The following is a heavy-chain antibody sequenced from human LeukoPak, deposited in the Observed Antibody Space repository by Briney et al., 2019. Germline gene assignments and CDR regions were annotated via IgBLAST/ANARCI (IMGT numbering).Heavy chain of an antibody. J-gene: IGHJ4*02. CDR2: ISGSGGNT. Sequence: GGSLRLSCAVSGFTFSSYGMSWVRQAPGKGLEWVSAISGSGGNTYYADSVKGRFTTSRDNSKNTLYLQMNSLRAGDTAVYFCAKDLSPGHYWGQGTLVTVSS. CDR1: GFTFSSYG. CDR3: AKDLSPGHY. V-gene: IGHV3-23*01. D-gene: IGHD2/OR15-2a*01.